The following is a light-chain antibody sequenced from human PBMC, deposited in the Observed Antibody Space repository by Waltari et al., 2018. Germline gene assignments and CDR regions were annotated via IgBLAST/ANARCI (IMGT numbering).Light chain of an antibody. Sequence: QAVLTQPSSLSASPGASARLTCTLHSGINVADRTIYWYQQKPGRPPQYLLGFRSDLDKQQASVLPRRVSGAKYASANSGILLISWLQSEDEADYYGMIWHSSASVVGGGTTLTVL. CDR2: FRSDLDK. V-gene: IGLV5-45*03. J-gene: IGLJ2*01. CDR3: MIWHSSASV. CDR1: SGINVADRT.